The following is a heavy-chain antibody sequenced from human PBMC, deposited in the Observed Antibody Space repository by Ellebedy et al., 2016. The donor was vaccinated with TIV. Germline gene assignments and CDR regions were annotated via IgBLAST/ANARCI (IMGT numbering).Heavy chain of an antibody. CDR3: ATHYSDTSGNHYAGGY. J-gene: IGHJ4*02. CDR2: ISYDGRNK. V-gene: IGHV3-30*03. D-gene: IGHD3-22*01. Sequence: GESLKISCAASGFIFSSYGMHWVRQAPGKGLEWVAGISYDGRNKNYADSVKGRFTISRDNSKSTLYLQMNSLRPKDTAVYYCATHYSDTSGNHYAGGYWGQGTLGTVSS. CDR1: GFIFSSYG.